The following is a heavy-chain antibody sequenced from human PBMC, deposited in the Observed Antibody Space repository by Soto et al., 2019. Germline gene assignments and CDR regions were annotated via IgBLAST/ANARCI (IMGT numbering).Heavy chain of an antibody. CDR1: GFTFSSYA. V-gene: IGHV3-23*01. J-gene: IGHJ4*02. CDR3: AEERRIERWDFDY. Sequence: EVQVLESGGGLVQPGGSLRLSCAASGFTFSSYAMSWVRQAPGKGLEWVSVIRGGGGRIFYADSVKGRFTISRDNSKNTVYFQMNSLRDEDTGIYHCAEERRIERWDFDYWGQGTLVTVSS. CDR2: IRGGGGRI. D-gene: IGHD1-26*01.